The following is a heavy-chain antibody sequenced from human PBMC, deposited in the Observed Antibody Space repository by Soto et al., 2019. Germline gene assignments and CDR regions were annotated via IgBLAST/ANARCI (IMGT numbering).Heavy chain of an antibody. CDR2: IYWDDDK. V-gene: IGHV2-5*02. Sequence: QITLKESGPPLVKPTQTLTLTCTFSGFSLSTSGVGVGWIRQPPGKALEWLALIYWDDDKRYSPSLKNRLTITKATSKNQVVLIMTNVDPVDTATYYCAHRRPNTSGWPFDYWGQGTLVTVSS. CDR3: AHRRPNTSGWPFDY. J-gene: IGHJ4*02. CDR1: GFSLSTSGVG. D-gene: IGHD6-19*01.